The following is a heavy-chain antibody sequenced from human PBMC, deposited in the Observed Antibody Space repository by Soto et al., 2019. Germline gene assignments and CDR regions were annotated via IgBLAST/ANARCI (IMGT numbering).Heavy chain of an antibody. CDR3: AHYRYSSGSFDP. D-gene: IGHD6-19*01. J-gene: IGHJ5*02. Sequence: LRLSCAASGFTFSSYAMHWVRQAPGKGLEWVAVISYDGSNKYYADSVKGRFTISRDNSKNTLYLQMNSLRAEDTAVYYCAHYRYSSGSFDPWGQGTLVTVSS. CDR2: ISYDGSNK. CDR1: GFTFSSYA. V-gene: IGHV3-30-3*01.